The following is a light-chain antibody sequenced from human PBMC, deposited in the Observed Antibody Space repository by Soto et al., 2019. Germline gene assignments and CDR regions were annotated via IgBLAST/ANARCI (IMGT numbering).Light chain of an antibody. CDR3: LQYSTWPPLYT. CDR1: QDVSSY. V-gene: IGKV3-15*01. Sequence: EIVMTQSPAALSVSLGERVSLTCRASQDVSSYLAWYQQKPGQAPRLLISDASTRATDIPDRFSGSGSGTDFTLTISSLQSSDLAVYYCLQYSTWPPLYTFGQGTKLEIK. CDR2: DAS. J-gene: IGKJ2*01.